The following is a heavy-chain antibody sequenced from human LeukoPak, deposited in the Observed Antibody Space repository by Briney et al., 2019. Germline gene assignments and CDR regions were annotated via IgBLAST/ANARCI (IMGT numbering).Heavy chain of an antibody. V-gene: IGHV1-8*01. CDR3: ARPNYDFWSGYCRGYYYYYMDV. Sequence: ASVKVSCKASGYTFTSYDINWVRQATGQGLEWMGWMNPNSGNTGYAQKFQGRVTMTRNTSISTAHMELSSLRSEDTAVYYCARPNYDFWSGYCRGYYYYYMDVWGKGTTVTVSS. D-gene: IGHD3-3*01. J-gene: IGHJ6*03. CDR2: MNPNSGNT. CDR1: GYTFTSYD.